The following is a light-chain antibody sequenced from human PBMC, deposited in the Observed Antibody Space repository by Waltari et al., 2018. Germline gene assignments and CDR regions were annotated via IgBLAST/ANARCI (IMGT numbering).Light chain of an antibody. CDR3: CSYAAYSPVL. CDR2: EGS. J-gene: IGLJ2*01. V-gene: IGLV2-23*01. CDR1: SSDVGSYNL. Sequence: QSALTQPASVSGSPGQSITISCTGTSSDVGSYNLVSWYQQHPGKAPQLIICEGSKRPAGVSNRFSGSTCDTTASLTTSRLQADDEADYYCCSYAAYSPVLFGAGTKVTVL.